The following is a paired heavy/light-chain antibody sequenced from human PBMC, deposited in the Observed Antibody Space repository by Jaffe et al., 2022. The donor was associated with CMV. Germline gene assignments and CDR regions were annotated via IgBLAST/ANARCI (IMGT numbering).Heavy chain of an antibody. CDR3: AKALSDEFNVDTVYGMDV. CDR1: GFTFDDYT. V-gene: IGHV3-43*01. Sequence: EVQLVESGGVVVQPGGSLRLSCAASGFTFDDYTMHWVRQAPGKGLEWVSLISWDGGSTYYADSVKGRFTISRDNSKNSLYLQMNSLRTEDTALYYCAKALSDEFNVDTVYGMDVWGQGTTVTVSS. CDR2: ISWDGGST. D-gene: IGHD5-18*01. J-gene: IGHJ6*02.
Light chain of an antibody. Sequence: DIVMTQSPLSLPVTPGEPASISCRSSQSLLHSNGYNYLDWYLQKPGQSPQLLIYLGSNRASGVPDRFSGSGSGTDFTLKISRVEAEDVGVYYCMQALQTPGFTFGPGTKVDIK. V-gene: IGKV2-28*01. CDR1: QSLLHSNGYNY. CDR3: MQALQTPGFT. J-gene: IGKJ3*01. CDR2: LGS.